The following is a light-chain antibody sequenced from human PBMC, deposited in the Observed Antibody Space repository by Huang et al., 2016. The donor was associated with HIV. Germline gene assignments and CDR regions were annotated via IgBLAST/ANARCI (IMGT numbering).Light chain of an antibody. CDR2: SAS. V-gene: IGKV1-8*01. Sequence: AIRLTQSPSSLSASTGDRVTITCRASPGISSYLAWYQQKPGKASKLLISSASTLQSGVPSRFSGSGFGTDFTLTISSLQSEDLGTYHCQQYYTYPHSFGQGTKLEIK. CDR1: PGISSY. CDR3: QQYYTYPHS. J-gene: IGKJ2*03.